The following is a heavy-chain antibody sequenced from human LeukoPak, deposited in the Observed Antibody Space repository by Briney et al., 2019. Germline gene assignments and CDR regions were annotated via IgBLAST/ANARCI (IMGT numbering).Heavy chain of an antibody. CDR2: ISAYSGDS. V-gene: IGHV1-18*01. J-gene: IGHJ4*02. CDR3: ARMIVVVPAAIYFDY. CDR1: GYTFTSFG. Sequence: VASVKVSCKTSGYTFTSFGIMWVRQAPGQGLEWLGWISAYSGDSKYAQNLQGRFTMTTDTSTNTAYMELRSLRSDDTAVCYCARMIVVVPAAIYFDYWGQGTLVTVSS. D-gene: IGHD2-2*01.